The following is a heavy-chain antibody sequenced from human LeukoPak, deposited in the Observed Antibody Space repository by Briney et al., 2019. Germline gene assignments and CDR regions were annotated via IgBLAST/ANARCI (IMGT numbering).Heavy chain of an antibody. CDR3: ARSGSYWGFNY. V-gene: IGHV1-2*02. Sequence: ASVKVSCKASGYTFTGYYMHWVRQAPGRGLEWMGWINPNSGGTNYAQKFQGRVTMTRDTSISTAYMELSSLRSEDTAVYCCARSGSYWGFNYWGQGTLVTVSS. D-gene: IGHD1-26*01. CDR1: GYTFTGYY. J-gene: IGHJ4*02. CDR2: INPNSGGT.